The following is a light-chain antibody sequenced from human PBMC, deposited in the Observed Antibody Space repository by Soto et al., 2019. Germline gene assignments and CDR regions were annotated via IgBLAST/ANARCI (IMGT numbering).Light chain of an antibody. Sequence: QSALTQPPSVSGAPGQRVTISCTGSSSNIGAGYDVHWYQQLPGTAPKLLIYGNSNRPSGVPDRFSGSKSGTSASLAITGLQAEDEADYYCQSYDSSLEVVFGGGTKLTVL. CDR1: SSNIGAGYD. J-gene: IGLJ2*01. V-gene: IGLV1-40*01. CDR2: GNS. CDR3: QSYDSSLEVV.